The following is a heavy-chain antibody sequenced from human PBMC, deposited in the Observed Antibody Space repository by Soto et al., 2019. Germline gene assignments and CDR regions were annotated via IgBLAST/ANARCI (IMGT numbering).Heavy chain of an antibody. J-gene: IGHJ6*02. V-gene: IGHV3-66*01. D-gene: IGHD4-17*01. Sequence: VQLVESGGGLVQPGGSLRLSCAASGFAVSTSYMNWVRQAPGKGLEWVSVIDSGGSTNHADSVKGRFSISTDVSKNTLVLKMNSLRAEDTAVYYCATILTTMTLDEHVYYGLDVWGQGTTVTVSS. CDR1: GFAVSTSY. CDR2: IDSGGST. CDR3: ATILTTMTLDEHVYYGLDV.